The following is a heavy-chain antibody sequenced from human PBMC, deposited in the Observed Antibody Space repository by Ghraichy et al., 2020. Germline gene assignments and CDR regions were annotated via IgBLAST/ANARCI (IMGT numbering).Heavy chain of an antibody. J-gene: IGHJ4*02. Sequence: ESLNISCTVSGGSISSSSYYWGWIRQPPGKGLEWIGSIYYSGSTYYNPSLKSRVTISVDTSKNQFSLKLSSVTAADTAVYYCARLTEVVLFDYWGQGTLVTVSS. CDR2: IYYSGST. CDR3: ARLTEVVLFDY. CDR1: GGSISSSSYY. D-gene: IGHD2-15*01. V-gene: IGHV4-39*01.